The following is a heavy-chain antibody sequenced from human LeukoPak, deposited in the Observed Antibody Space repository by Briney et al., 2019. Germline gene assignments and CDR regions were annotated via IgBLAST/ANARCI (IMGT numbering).Heavy chain of an antibody. V-gene: IGHV4-59*01. CDR3: ARASGIAAAAPDY. CDR1: GGSISSYY. Sequence: SETLSLTCTVSGGSISSYYWSWIRQPPRKGLEWIGYIYYSGSTNYNPSLKSRVTISVDTSKNQFSLKLSSVTAADTAVYYCARASGIAAAAPDYWGQGTLVTVSS. J-gene: IGHJ4*02. CDR2: IYYSGST. D-gene: IGHD6-13*01.